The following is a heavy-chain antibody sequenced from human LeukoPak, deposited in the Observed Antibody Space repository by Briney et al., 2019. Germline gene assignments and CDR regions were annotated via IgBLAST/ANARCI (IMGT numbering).Heavy chain of an antibody. CDR3: ARDQGTIILGYFDY. CDR1: DDPITMYY. V-gene: IGHV4-59*12. CDR2: VDHTGST. D-gene: IGHD3-22*01. J-gene: IGHJ4*02. Sequence: SETLSLTCSVSDDPITMYYWTWIRQPPGKGLEWIGYVDHTGSTNFNPSLKSRVTISVDTSKNQFSLKLSSVTAADTAVYYCARDQGTIILGYFDYWGQGTLVTVSS.